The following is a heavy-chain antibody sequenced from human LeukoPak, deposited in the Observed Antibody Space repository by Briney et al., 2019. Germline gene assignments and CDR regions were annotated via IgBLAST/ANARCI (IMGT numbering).Heavy chain of an antibody. CDR3: AKNKCGCSSTSCYGLDY. CDR2: ISGSGGST. Sequence: TGGSLRLSCAASGFTFSSYGMSWVRQAPGKGLEWVSAISGSGGSTYYADSVKGRFTISRDNSKNTLYLQMNSLRAEDTAVYYCAKNKCGCSSTSCYGLDYWGQGTLVTVSS. CDR1: GFTFSSYG. V-gene: IGHV3-23*01. D-gene: IGHD2-2*01. J-gene: IGHJ4*02.